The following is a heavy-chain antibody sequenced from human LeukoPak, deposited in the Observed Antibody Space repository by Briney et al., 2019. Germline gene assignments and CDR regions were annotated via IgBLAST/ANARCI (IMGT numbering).Heavy chain of an antibody. V-gene: IGHV4-31*03. D-gene: IGHD3-3*01. CDR3: ARRGLGVAYNWFDP. CDR1: GGSISSGGYY. Sequence: SQTLSLTCTVSGGSISSGGYYWSWIRQHPGKGLEWIGEINHSGSTNYNPSLKSRVTISVDTSKNQFSLKLSSVTAADTAVYYCARRGLGVAYNWFDPWGQGTLVTVSS. CDR2: INHSGST. J-gene: IGHJ5*02.